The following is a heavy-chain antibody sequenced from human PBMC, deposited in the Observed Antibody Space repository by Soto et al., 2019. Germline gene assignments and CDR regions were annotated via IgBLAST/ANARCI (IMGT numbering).Heavy chain of an antibody. CDR2: IGGRGNSA. V-gene: IGHV3-23*01. Sequence: GGSLRLSCAASGFIFTNYSMNWVRQAPGKGLEWVSVIGGRGNSAYYADSVQGRFTISRDNSKNTLSLQMSSLTADDTAIYYCVREGRGSFDFWGRGTMVTVSS. CDR1: GFIFTNYS. J-gene: IGHJ3*01. CDR3: VREGRGSFDF. D-gene: IGHD5-12*01.